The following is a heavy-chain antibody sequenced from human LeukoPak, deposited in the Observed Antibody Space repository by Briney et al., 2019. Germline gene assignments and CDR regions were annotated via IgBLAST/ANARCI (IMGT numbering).Heavy chain of an antibody. CDR1: GFTFSSYA. D-gene: IGHD4-23*01. CDR3: ANEYGGNFDY. V-gene: IGHV3-23*01. J-gene: IGHJ4*02. CDR2: ISGSGGST. Sequence: GGSLRLSCTASGFTFSSYAMSWVRQAPGEGLEWVSAISGSGGSTYYADSVKGRFTISRDNSKNTLYLQMNSLRAEDTAVYYCANEYGGNFDYWGQGTLVTVSS.